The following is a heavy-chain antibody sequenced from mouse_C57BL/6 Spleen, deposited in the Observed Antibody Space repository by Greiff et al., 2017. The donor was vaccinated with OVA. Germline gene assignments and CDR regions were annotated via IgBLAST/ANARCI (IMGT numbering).Heavy chain of an antibody. CDR2: IWSGGST. J-gene: IGHJ1*03. CDR3: AGYDYLYWCFDV. Sequence: VQLQQSGPGLVQPSQCLSITCTVSGFSFTSYGVHWVRQSPGKGLEWLGVIWSGGSTDYNAAFMSRLSITKDNSKSQVFFKMNSLQADDTAIYYCAGYDYLYWCFDVWGTGTTVTVSS. CDR1: GFSFTSYG. V-gene: IGHV2-5*01. D-gene: IGHD2-4*01.